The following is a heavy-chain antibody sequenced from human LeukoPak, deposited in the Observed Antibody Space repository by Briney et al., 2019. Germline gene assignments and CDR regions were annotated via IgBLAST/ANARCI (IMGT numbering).Heavy chain of an antibody. J-gene: IGHJ6*03. CDR3: PRAAYGDYRHYYFYLDV. D-gene: IGHD4-17*01. CDR2: IYTSGSS. Sequence: SETLSLTCTVSGGSINSYYWSWIRQPSGKGLEWIGRIYTSGSSNYNPSLKSRVTLSVDTSRNQFSLRLTSVTAADTAVYYCPRAAYGDYRHYYFYLDVWGKGTTVTVSS. V-gene: IGHV4-4*07. CDR1: GGSINSYY.